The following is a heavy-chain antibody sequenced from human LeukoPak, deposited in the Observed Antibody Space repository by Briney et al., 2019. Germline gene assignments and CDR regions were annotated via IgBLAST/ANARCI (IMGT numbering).Heavy chain of an antibody. Sequence: SETLSLTCTVSGGSISSYYWSWIRQPPGKGLEWIGYIYYSGSTNYNPSLKSRVTISVDTSKNQFPLKLSSVTAADTGVYYCARQRFGMDVWGKGTTVTVSS. V-gene: IGHV4-59*08. CDR1: GGSISSYY. J-gene: IGHJ6*04. CDR2: IYYSGST. CDR3: ARQRFGMDV.